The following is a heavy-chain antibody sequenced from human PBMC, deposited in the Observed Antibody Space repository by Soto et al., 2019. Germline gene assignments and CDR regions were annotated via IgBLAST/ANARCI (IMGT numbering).Heavy chain of an antibody. J-gene: IGHJ6*02. CDR1: GGTFSSYA. Sequence: QVQLVQSGAEVKKPGSSVKVSCKASGGTFSSYAISWVRQAPGQGLEWMGGIIPIFGTANYAQKFQGRVTNTGDECRSTAYVERSSLRAEDTPLYYCARGRHADYGSSSYPYYYYYYDLDVWGQGTTVTVCS. V-gene: IGHV1-69*01. CDR3: ARGRHADYGSSSYPYYYYYYDLDV. CDR2: IIPIFGTA. D-gene: IGHD3-10*01.